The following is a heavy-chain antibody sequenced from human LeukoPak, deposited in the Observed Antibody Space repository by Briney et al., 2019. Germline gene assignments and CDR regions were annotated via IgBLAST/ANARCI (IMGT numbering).Heavy chain of an antibody. Sequence: SETLSLTCAVYGGSFSGYYWSWIRQPPGKGLEWIGEIYHTGITKYSPSLKSRVTISVDKSKNQFSLNVTSVTAADTAIYYCARVFELGMNAVDIWGQGTMVTVSS. CDR1: GGSFSGYY. V-gene: IGHV4-34*01. D-gene: IGHD7-27*01. CDR3: ARVFELGMNAVDI. CDR2: IYHTGIT. J-gene: IGHJ3*02.